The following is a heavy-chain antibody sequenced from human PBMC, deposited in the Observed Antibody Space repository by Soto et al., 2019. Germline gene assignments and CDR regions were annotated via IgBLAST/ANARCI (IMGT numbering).Heavy chain of an antibody. CDR3: AKSGWGYCSSTSCYGKIYYYYMDV. D-gene: IGHD2-2*01. CDR2: ISYDGSNK. V-gene: IGHV3-30*18. Sequence: QVQLVESGGGVVQPGRSLRLSCAASGFTFSSYGMHWVCQAPGKGLEWVAVISYDGSNKYYADSVKGRFTISRDNSKNTLYLQMNSLRAEDTAVYYCAKSGWGYCSSTSCYGKIYYYYMDVWGKGTTVTVSS. J-gene: IGHJ6*03. CDR1: GFTFSSYG.